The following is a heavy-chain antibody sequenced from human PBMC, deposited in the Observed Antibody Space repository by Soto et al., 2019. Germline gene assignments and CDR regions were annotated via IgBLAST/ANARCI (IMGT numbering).Heavy chain of an antibody. CDR1: GFTFGNYG. CDR2: ISSSGRRT. D-gene: IGHD2-15*01. J-gene: IGHJ5*02. CDR3: AKVATSVVIIEYFDP. V-gene: IGHV3-23*01. Sequence: PGWSLRLSCETAGFTFGNYGIGWVRQVQGKGLYWCSGISSSGRRTYYADSVRGRFTSSRDNSKNTLYLPMDTLRADDTAVYYCAKVATSVVIIEYFDPCGQGSLFSVS.